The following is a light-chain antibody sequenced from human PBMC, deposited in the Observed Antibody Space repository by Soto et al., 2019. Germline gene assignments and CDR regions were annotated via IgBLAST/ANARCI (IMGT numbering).Light chain of an antibody. V-gene: IGKV1-39*01. CDR3: QQSYTAPDT. Sequence: DIQMPQSPPSLSPSVGDKVTITCRTSQDIRTFLNWYRQKPGKAPELLMYYASTFQSGVSSRLNGNGSGTDFTLTLTSLQPEDSATYYCQQSYTAPDTFGQGTKL. CDR2: YAS. CDR1: QDIRTF. J-gene: IGKJ2*01.